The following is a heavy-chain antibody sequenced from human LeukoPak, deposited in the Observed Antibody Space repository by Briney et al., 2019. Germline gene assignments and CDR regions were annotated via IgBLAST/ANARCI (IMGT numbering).Heavy chain of an antibody. D-gene: IGHD3-16*01. J-gene: IGHJ5*02. CDR2: ISAYNGNT. Sequence: ASVNVSCKASGYTFTSYGISWVRQAPGQGLEWMGWISAYNGNTNYAQKLQGRVTMTTDTSTSTAYMELRSLRSDDTAVYYCARDFGSFRPGLGWFDPWGQGTLVTVSS. CDR1: GYTFTSYG. CDR3: ARDFGSFRPGLGWFDP. V-gene: IGHV1-18*01.